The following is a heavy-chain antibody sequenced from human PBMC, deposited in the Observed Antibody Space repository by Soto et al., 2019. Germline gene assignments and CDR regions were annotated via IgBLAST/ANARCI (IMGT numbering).Heavy chain of an antibody. CDR3: VRDRYGSGARSGGFEI. V-gene: IGHV3-48*02. J-gene: IGHJ3*02. Sequence: GGSLRLSCVASGFTFSSYSMNWVRQAPGKGLEWVSYISGSSTTIYYADSVKGRFTISRDSATKSLFLQMNSLKDEGTAVYYCVRDRYGSGARSGGFEIWGQGTMVTVSS. D-gene: IGHD6-19*01. CDR2: ISGSSTTI. CDR1: GFTFSSYS.